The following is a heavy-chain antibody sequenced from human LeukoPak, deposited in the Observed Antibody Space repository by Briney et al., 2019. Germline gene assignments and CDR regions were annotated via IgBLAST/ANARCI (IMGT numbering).Heavy chain of an antibody. Sequence: SETLSLTCAVYGGSFSGYYWSWIRQPPGKGLEWIGEINHSGSTNYNPSLKSRVTISVDTSKNQFSLKLSSVTAADTAVYYCARGPGMIGYWGQGTLVTVSS. CDR3: ARGPGMIGY. CDR2: INHSGST. V-gene: IGHV4-34*01. CDR1: GGSFSGYY. J-gene: IGHJ4*02. D-gene: IGHD3-16*01.